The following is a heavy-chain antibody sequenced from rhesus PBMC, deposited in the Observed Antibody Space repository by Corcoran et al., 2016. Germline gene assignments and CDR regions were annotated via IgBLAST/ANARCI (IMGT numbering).Heavy chain of an antibody. V-gene: IGHV4-173*01. CDR3: ARGSSVLYNRFGV. CDR1: GGSITSNY. J-gene: IGHJ5-1*01. D-gene: IGHD4-29*01. CDR2: ISGSGGST. Sequence: QLQLQESGPGLVKPSETLSLTCAASGGSITSNYWSWILQPPVKGLEWIGRISGSGGSTDYNPYRKSRVTISTDTSKNQFSLKLTSVTAADTAVYYCARGSSVLYNRFGVWGAGVLVTVSS.